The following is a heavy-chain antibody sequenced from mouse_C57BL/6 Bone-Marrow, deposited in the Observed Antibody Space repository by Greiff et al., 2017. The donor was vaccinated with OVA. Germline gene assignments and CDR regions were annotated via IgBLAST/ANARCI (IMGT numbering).Heavy chain of an antibody. Sequence: QVQLQQSGAELVRPGTSVKVSCKASGYAFTNYLIEWVKQRPGQGLEWIGVINPGSGGTNYTEKLKGKVTRTADKSTSTAYMQLSSLTSEDSEVYVCAKELTGGYFEGWGTGTTVTVSS. CDR2: INPGSGGT. CDR3: AKELTGGYFEG. J-gene: IGHJ1*03. V-gene: IGHV1-54*01. CDR1: GYAFTNYL. D-gene: IGHD4-1*01.